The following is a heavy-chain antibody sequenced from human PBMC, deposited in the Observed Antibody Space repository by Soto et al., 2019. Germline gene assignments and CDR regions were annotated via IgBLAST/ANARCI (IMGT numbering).Heavy chain of an antibody. CDR3: ARWGGSSRPCDY. Sequence: QVQLQESGPGLVKPSQTLSLTCTVSGGSISSGGYYWSWIRQHPGKGLEWIGYIYYSGSTYYNPYPKRRVTIPGDTPKNQFCLKLHFVPAADTAVYYGARWGGSSRPCDYCGQGTLVTVSS. CDR2: IYYSGST. D-gene: IGHD6-6*01. V-gene: IGHV4-31*03. J-gene: IGHJ4*02. CDR1: GGSISSGGYY.